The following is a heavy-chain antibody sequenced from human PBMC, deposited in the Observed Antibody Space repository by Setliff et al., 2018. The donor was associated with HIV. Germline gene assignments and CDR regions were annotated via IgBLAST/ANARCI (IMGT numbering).Heavy chain of an antibody. D-gene: IGHD3-3*01. CDR2: LHSEGST. CDR1: GFTVSSNY. V-gene: IGHV3-66*02. J-gene: IGHJ4*02. Sequence: GGSLRLSCAASGFTVSSNYMSWVRQAPEKGLEWVSLLHSEGSTYYADSVKGRFTISRDVSKNTLFLHMNNLGTEDTAVYYCARGRPTIFGVHNRPLDHWGQGTLVTVSS. CDR3: ARGRPTIFGVHNRPLDH.